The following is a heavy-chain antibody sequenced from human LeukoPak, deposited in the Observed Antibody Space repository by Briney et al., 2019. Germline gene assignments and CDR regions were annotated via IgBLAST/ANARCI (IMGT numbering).Heavy chain of an antibody. V-gene: IGHV4-39*07. CDR3: ASKSSGWGYYYYYGMDV. D-gene: IGHD6-19*01. CDR1: GGSISSSSXY. Sequence: PSETLSLTCTVSGGSISSSSXYWGXIRQPPGKGLEXIGSIYHSGSTNYNPSFKSRVTISVDKSKNQFSLKLRSVTAADTAVYYCASKSSGWGYYYYYGMDVWGQGTTVTVSS. CDR2: IYHSGST. J-gene: IGHJ6*02.